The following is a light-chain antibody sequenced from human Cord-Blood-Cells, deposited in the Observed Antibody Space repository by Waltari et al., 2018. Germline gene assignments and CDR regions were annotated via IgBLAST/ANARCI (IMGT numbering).Light chain of an antibody. CDR3: QQYNNGPYS. CDR2: GAS. V-gene: IGKV3D-15*01. Sequence: EIVLTQSPATLSVSPGERATRSCRASPSASSNLAWYQQKPGQAPRLLIYGASTRATGTPARFSGRGSGTEFTLTISSLQSEDFAVYYCQQYNNGPYSFGQGTKLDIK. CDR1: PSASSN. J-gene: IGKJ2*03.